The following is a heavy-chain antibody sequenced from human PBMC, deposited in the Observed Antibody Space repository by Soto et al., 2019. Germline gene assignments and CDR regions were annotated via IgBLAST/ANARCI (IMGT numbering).Heavy chain of an antibody. CDR3: ARVTAMDPYYYYGMDV. J-gene: IGHJ6*02. CDR1: GFTFSSYA. V-gene: IGHV3-74*01. D-gene: IGHD5-18*01. Sequence: GGSLRLSCAASGFTFSSYAMSWVRQAPGKGLVWVSRINSDGSSTSYADYVKGRFTISRDNAKNTLYLQMNSLRAEDTAVYYCARVTAMDPYYYYGMDVWGQGTTVTVSS. CDR2: INSDGSST.